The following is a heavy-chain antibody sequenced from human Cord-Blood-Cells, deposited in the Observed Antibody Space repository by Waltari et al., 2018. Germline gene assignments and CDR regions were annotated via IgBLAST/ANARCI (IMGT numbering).Heavy chain of an antibody. CDR3: ARGGSYYYYGMDV. CDR1: GYSFTSYW. D-gene: IGHD3-16*01. V-gene: IGHV5-51*01. CDR2: ILPGDSDT. J-gene: IGHJ6*02. Sequence: EVQLVQSGAEVKKPGESLKISCKGSGYSFTSYWIGWVRQMPGKGVEWMGIILPGDSDTSYRPAVQGQVTISADQSISTAYLQWSSLKASDTAMYYGARGGSYYYYGMDVWGQGTTVTVSS.